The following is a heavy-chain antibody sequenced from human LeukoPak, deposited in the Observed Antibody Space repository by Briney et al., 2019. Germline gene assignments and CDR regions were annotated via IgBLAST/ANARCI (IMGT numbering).Heavy chain of an antibody. J-gene: IGHJ6*02. Sequence: GALRLSCAASGFTFSSYSMNWVRQAPGKGLEWVSSISSSSSYIYYADSVKGRFTISRDNAKNSLYLQMNSLRAEDTAVYYCARGARGVIITGDYYYGMDVWGQGTTVTVSS. V-gene: IGHV3-21*01. CDR1: GFTFSSYS. CDR3: ARGARGVIITGDYYYGMDV. D-gene: IGHD3-10*01. CDR2: ISSSSSYI.